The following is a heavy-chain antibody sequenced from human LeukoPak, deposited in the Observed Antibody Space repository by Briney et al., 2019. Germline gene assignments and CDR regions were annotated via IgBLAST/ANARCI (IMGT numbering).Heavy chain of an antibody. J-gene: IGHJ4*02. CDR3: ARDETKRGYSYGTSPFDY. Sequence: PGGSLRLSCAASGFTFSTYAMHWVRQAPGKGLEWVALISYDGSNKYYADSVKGRFTISRDNSKNTLYLQMNSLTAEDTAVYFCARDETKRGYSYGTSPFDYWGQGTLATVSS. CDR2: ISYDGSNK. V-gene: IGHV3-30*04. D-gene: IGHD5-18*01. CDR1: GFTFSTYA.